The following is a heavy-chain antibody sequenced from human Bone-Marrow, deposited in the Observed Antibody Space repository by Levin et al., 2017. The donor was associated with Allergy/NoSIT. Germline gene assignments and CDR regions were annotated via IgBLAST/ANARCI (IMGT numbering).Heavy chain of an antibody. CDR2: ISSSGSDM. CDR3: ARGIIGDVRVAHKEAFDI. Sequence: KAGGSLRLSCTVSGFTFSIYSINWVRQAPGKGLEWVSSISSSGSDMYYVDSVRGRFTISRDNAKNSLTLQMNSLGAEDTAVYYCARGIIGDVRVAHKEAFDIWGQGTMVSVSS. CDR1: GFTFSIYS. V-gene: IGHV3-21*01. J-gene: IGHJ3*02. D-gene: IGHD2-8*02.